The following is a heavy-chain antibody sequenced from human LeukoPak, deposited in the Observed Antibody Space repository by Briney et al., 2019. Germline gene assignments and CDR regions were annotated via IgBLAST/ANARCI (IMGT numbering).Heavy chain of an antibody. CDR1: GFTFNSYV. CDR2: ISGSGGDT. D-gene: IGHD6-13*01. CDR3: AKGSLGSWYFFDY. J-gene: IGHJ4*02. V-gene: IGHV3-23*01. Sequence: GGSLRLSCAASGFTFNSYVMSWVRQAPGKGLEWVSAISGSGGDTYYADSVKGRFTVSRDNSKNTLFLQMNSLRAEDTALYYCAKGSLGSWYFFDYWGQGTLVTVSS.